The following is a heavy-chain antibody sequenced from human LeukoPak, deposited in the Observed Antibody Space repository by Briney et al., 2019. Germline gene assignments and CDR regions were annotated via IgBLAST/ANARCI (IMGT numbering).Heavy chain of an antibody. CDR2: ISYNGST. CDR3: ARDRSKGNSFFDY. CDR1: GYSISSGYY. V-gene: IGHV4-38-2*02. J-gene: IGHJ4*02. Sequence: SETLSLTCTVSGYSISSGYYWDWIRQPPGKGLEWIGSISYNGSTYYKPSLKSRVTISVDTSKNQFSLNLSSVTAADTAVYFCARDRSKGNSFFDYWGQGILVTVSS. D-gene: IGHD5-18*01.